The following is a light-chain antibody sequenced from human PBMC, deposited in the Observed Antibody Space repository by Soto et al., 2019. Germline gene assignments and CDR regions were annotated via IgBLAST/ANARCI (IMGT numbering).Light chain of an antibody. Sequence: EIVLTQSPATLSLSPGERTTLSCRSRRIVSSYLAWYQQKPGQAPRLLIYDASNRATGIPARFSGSGSGTDFTLTISSPEPEDFAVYYCQQRSNWPPWTFGQGTKVEIK. CDR3: QQRSNWPPWT. J-gene: IGKJ1*01. CDR1: RIVSSY. V-gene: IGKV3-11*01. CDR2: DAS.